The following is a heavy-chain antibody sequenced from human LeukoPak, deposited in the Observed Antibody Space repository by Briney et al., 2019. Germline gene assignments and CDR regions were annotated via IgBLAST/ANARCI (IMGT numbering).Heavy chain of an antibody. CDR2: ISYDGSNK. CDR3: AKGVGGVVVPAAIPSWFDP. CDR1: GFTFSNYG. V-gene: IGHV3-30*18. Sequence: EGSLRLSCAASGFTFSNYGMHWVRQAPGKGLVWVAVISYDGSNKYYADSVKGRFTISRDNSKNTLYLQMNSLRAEDTAVYYCAKGVGGVVVPAAIPSWFDPWGQGTLVTVSS. D-gene: IGHD2-2*02. J-gene: IGHJ5*02.